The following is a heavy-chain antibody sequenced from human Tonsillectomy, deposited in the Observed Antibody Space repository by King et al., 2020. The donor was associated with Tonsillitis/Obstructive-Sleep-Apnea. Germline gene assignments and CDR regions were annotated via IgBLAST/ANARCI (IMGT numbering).Heavy chain of an antibody. Sequence: VQLVESGAEVKKPGESLKISCKASGYIFTTYWIGWVRQMPGKGLEWMGIIYPGDSDTRYSPSFQGQIIISVDKSISTAYLQWISLKASDTAMYFCASALFGDFWFDYWGQGTLVTVSS. J-gene: IGHJ4*02. D-gene: IGHD4-17*01. CDR1: GYIFTTYW. CDR3: ASALFGDFWFDY. CDR2: IYPGDSDT. V-gene: IGHV5-51*03.